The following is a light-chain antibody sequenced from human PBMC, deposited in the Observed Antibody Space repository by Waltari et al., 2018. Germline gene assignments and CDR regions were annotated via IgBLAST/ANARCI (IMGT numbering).Light chain of an antibody. CDR1: SSNIGSRS. CDR3: GTWDVSPGAGA. CDR2: END. V-gene: IGLV1-51*02. Sequence: QSVLTQPPSVSAAPGRKVTISCSGSSSNIGSRSVSWYQQVPGTAPKLLIYENDKRPSGISDRFSGSKSGTSATLGITGLQTGDEADYYCGTWDVSPGAGAFGGGTKLTVL. J-gene: IGLJ3*02.